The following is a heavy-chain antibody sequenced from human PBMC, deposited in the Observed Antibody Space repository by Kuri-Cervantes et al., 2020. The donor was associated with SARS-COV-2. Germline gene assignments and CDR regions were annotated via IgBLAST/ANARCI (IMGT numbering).Heavy chain of an antibody. J-gene: IGHJ5*02. CDR1: GFTFSSYW. CDR3: AKDFMATLGVVPAAISGWFDP. CDR2: IKQDGSEK. V-gene: IGHV3-7*01. D-gene: IGHD2-2*01. Sequence: GESLKISCAASGFTFSSYWMSWVRQAPGKGLEWVANIKQDGSEKYYVDSVKGRFTISRDNAKNTLYLQMNSLRAEDTAVYYCAKDFMATLGVVPAAISGWFDPWGQGTLVTVSS.